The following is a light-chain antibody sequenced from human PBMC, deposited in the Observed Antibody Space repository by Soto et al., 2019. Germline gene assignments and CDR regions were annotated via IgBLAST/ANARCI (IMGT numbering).Light chain of an antibody. CDR3: LHDDSYPLT. J-gene: IGKJ4*01. V-gene: IGKV1-6*01. CDR2: AAS. CDR1: QGIRSD. Sequence: AIQMTQSPSSLSASIGDRVTITCRASQGIRSDLGWYQQKPGKAPKLLIYAASTLQSGVPSRFVGSGYGTDFTLTISSLQPDDFATYYCLHDDSYPLTFGGGTKVEIK.